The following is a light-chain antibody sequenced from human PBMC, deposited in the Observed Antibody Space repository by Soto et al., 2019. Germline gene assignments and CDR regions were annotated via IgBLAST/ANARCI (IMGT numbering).Light chain of an antibody. Sequence: DIQMTQYPSTLSASVGDRVTITCRASQSISSWLAWYQQKPGKAPKLLIYDASSLESGVPSRFSGSGSGTDFTLTINSLQPEDFATYYCQQAASFPITFGQGTRLEIK. CDR1: QSISSW. J-gene: IGKJ5*01. CDR2: DAS. CDR3: QQAASFPIT. V-gene: IGKV1-5*01.